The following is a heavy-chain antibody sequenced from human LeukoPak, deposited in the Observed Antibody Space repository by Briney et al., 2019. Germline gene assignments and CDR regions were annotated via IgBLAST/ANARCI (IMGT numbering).Heavy chain of an antibody. V-gene: IGHV3-11*01. J-gene: IGHJ4*02. CDR2: ISNRGYSK. Sequence: GGSLRLSCAASGFNFSDYYMSWIRQSPGKGLEWVSYISNRGYSKYYADSMKGRSTISRDNANNSLSLQMNSLRAEDTAVYYCVRGKRRFDSWGQGTLVTVSS. CDR1: GFNFSDYY. CDR3: VRGKRRFDS.